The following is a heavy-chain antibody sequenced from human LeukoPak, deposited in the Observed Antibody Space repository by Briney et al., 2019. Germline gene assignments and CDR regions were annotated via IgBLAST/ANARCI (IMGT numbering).Heavy chain of an antibody. V-gene: IGHV1-8*01. Sequence: ASVKASCKASGYTFTSYDINWVRQATGQGLEWMGWMNPNSGNTGYAQKFQGRVTMTRNTSISTAYMELSSLRSEDTAVYYCARGASGGYFDWSKRYFDYWGQGTLVTVSS. CDR3: ARGASGGYFDWSKRYFDY. CDR1: GYTFTSYD. J-gene: IGHJ4*02. CDR2: MNPNSGNT. D-gene: IGHD3-9*01.